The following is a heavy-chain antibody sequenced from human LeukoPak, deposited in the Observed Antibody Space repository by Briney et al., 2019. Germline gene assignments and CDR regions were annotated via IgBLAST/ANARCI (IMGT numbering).Heavy chain of an antibody. J-gene: IGHJ4*02. Sequence: GGSLRLSCAASGFTFSSYWMHWVRQAPGKGLVWVSRINSDGSSTSYADSVKGRFTIPRDNAKNTLYLQMNSLRAEDTAVYYCARVSHSYGSVYFDYWGQGTLVTVSS. CDR3: ARVSHSYGSVYFDY. D-gene: IGHD5-18*01. V-gene: IGHV3-74*01. CDR2: INSDGSST. CDR1: GFTFSSYW.